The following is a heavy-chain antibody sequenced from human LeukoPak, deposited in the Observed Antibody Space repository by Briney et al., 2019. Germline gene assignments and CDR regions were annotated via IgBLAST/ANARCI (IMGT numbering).Heavy chain of an antibody. CDR3: ARDLPLRFDP. CDR1: GFTVSRNY. J-gene: IGHJ5*02. V-gene: IGHV3-66*01. Sequence: GGSLRLSCAASGFTVSRNYMTWVRQAPGKGLEWVSVLYSAGRTYYAESVKGRFTISRDNSKNTLYLQMNSLRAEDTAVYYCARDLPLRFDPWGQGTLVTVSS. CDR2: LYSAGRT.